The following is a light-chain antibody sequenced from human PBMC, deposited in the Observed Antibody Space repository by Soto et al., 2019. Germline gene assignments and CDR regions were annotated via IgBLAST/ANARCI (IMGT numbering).Light chain of an antibody. J-gene: IGKJ2*01. V-gene: IGKV4-1*01. CDR3: QQYYSTPPT. Sequence: DIVMTQSPDSLAVSLGERATINCKSSQSVLYSSNNKNYLAWYQQRPGQPPMLLIYWASTRESGVPDRFSGSGSGTDFTLTITGLQAEDVAVYYCQQYYSTPPTFGQGTKLEIK. CDR2: WAS. CDR1: QSVLYSSNNKNY.